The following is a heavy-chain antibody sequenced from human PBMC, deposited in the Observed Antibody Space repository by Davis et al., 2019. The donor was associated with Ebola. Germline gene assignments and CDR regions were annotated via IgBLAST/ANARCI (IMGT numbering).Heavy chain of an antibody. CDR3: ARRTYYYDSSGYHTGAFDY. J-gene: IGHJ4*02. V-gene: IGHV4-30-4*07. Sequence: MPSETLSLTCAVSGGFVSSGGYSWSWIRQPPGKGLEWIGYYYYTGSTYYSPSLKSRVTISVDTSKNQFSLKLTSVTAADTAVYYCARRTYYYDSSGYHTGAFDYWGQGTLVTVSS. D-gene: IGHD3-22*01. CDR2: YYYTGST. CDR1: GGFVSSGGYS.